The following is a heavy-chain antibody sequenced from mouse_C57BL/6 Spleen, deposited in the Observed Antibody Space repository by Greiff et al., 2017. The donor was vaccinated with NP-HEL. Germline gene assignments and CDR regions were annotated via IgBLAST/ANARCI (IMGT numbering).Heavy chain of an antibody. CDR1: GYTFTDYE. Sequence: QVQLKESGAELVRPGASVTLSCKASGYTFTDYEMHWVKQTPVHGLEWIGAIDPETGGTAYNQKFKGKAILTADKSSSTAYMELRSLTSEDSAVYYCTRNKDYYGSSSTMDYWGQGTSVTVSS. CDR3: TRNKDYYGSSSTMDY. J-gene: IGHJ4*01. D-gene: IGHD1-1*01. CDR2: IDPETGGT. V-gene: IGHV1-15*01.